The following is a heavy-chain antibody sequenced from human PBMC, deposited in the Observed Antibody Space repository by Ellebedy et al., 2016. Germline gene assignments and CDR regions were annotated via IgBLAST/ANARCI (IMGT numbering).Heavy chain of an antibody. CDR1: GGSISSGGYS. CDR2: IYHSGST. Sequence: SETLSLXXAVSGGSISSGGYSWSWIRQPPGKGLEWIGYIYHSGSTYYNPSLKSRVTISVDTSKSQFSLNLSSLTAADTAVYYCARGDRVLRFLEWHPLWDYWGQGTLVTVSS. J-gene: IGHJ4*02. V-gene: IGHV4-30-2*05. D-gene: IGHD3-3*01. CDR3: ARGDRVLRFLEWHPLWDY.